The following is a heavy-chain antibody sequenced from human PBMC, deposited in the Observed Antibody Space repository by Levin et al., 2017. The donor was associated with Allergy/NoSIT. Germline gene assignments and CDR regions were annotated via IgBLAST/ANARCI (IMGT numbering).Heavy chain of an antibody. CDR2: IIPIFGTA. Sequence: KISCKASGGTFSSYAISWVRQAPGQGLEWMGGIIPIFGTANYAQKFQGRVTITADESTSTAYMELSSLRSEDTAVYYCARDSGTVTTMDAFDIWGQGTMVTVSS. D-gene: IGHD4-17*01. CDR1: GGTFSSYA. CDR3: ARDSGTVTTMDAFDI. J-gene: IGHJ3*02. V-gene: IGHV1-69*01.